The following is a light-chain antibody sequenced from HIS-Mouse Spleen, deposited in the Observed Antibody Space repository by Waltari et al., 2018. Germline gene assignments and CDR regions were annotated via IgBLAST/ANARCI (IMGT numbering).Light chain of an antibody. V-gene: IGLV2-23*01. CDR3: CSYAGSSTWV. Sequence: QSALTQPASVSGSPGQSITISCTGTSSDVGRYNLVSWYQQHPGKAPKLMIYEGSKRPSGVSNRFAGSKSGNTASLTISVLQAEDEADYYCCSYAGSSTWVFGGGTKLTVL. J-gene: IGLJ3*02. CDR2: EGS. CDR1: SSDVGRYNL.